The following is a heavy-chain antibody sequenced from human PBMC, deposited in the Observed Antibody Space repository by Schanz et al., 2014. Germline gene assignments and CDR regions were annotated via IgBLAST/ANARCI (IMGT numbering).Heavy chain of an antibody. CDR2: VSRSTPDI. CDR1: GFNFGSSV. V-gene: IGHV3-48*01. Sequence: EVQLLESGGGLIQPGGSLRLSCAASGFNFGSSVMAWVRQAPGKGLEWVSYVSRSTPDIYYADSVKGRFTMSRDNAKNSVFLQMNSLRAEDTAVYYCAKSDAFDIWGQGTLVTVSS. J-gene: IGHJ3*02. CDR3: AKSDAFDI.